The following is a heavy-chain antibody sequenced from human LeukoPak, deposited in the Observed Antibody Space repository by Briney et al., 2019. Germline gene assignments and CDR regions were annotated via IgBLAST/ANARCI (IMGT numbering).Heavy chain of an antibody. Sequence: PGGSLRLSCVASGFTFSGYSMIWVRQAPGKGLEWVSSISSGSSYIYYADSVKGRFTISRDNAKNSLYLQMNSLRGEDTAVYYCARGQSGSYDWGQGTLVTVSS. CDR1: GFTFSGYS. V-gene: IGHV3-21*01. CDR2: ISSGSSYI. CDR3: ARGQSGSYD. D-gene: IGHD1-26*01. J-gene: IGHJ4*02.